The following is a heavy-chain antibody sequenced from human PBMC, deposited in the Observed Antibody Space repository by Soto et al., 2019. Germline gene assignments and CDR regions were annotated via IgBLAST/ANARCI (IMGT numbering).Heavy chain of an antibody. J-gene: IGHJ4*02. CDR1: GGSISSGGYY. CDR3: ARHRGTISPTDY. CDR2: IYYSGST. V-gene: IGHV4-31*03. D-gene: IGHD3-9*01. Sequence: SETLSLTCTVSGGSISSGGYYWSWIRQHPGKGLEWIGYIYYSGSTYYNPSLKSRVTISVDTSKNQFSLKLSSVTAADTAVYYCARHRGTISPTDYWGQGTLVTVSS.